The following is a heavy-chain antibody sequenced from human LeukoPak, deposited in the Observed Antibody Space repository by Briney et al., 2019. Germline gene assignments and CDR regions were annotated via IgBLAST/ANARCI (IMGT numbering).Heavy chain of an antibody. Sequence: GGSLRLSCAASGFTFRNYGMPWVRQAPGKGLEWVAVIWFDGSDKKYADSVKGRFTISRDNSKSALYLQMNSLRAEDTAVYYCATVRRGSGWYADIWGQGTPVTVSS. CDR2: IWFDGSDK. CDR3: ATVRRGSGWYADI. V-gene: IGHV3-33*01. CDR1: GFTFRNYG. J-gene: IGHJ6*02. D-gene: IGHD6-19*01.